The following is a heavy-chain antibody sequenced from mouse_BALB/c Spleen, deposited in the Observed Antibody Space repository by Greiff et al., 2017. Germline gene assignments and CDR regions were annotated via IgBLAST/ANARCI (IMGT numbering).Heavy chain of an antibody. J-gene: IGHJ2*01. V-gene: IGHV2-6-7*01. CDR2: IWGDGST. CDR3: ARAPLYYYGSSHFDY. CDR1: GFSLTGYG. D-gene: IGHD1-1*01. Sequence: VMLVESGPGLVAPSQSLSITCTVSGFSLTGYGVNWVRQPPGKGLEWLGMIWGDGSTDYNSALKSRLSISKDNSKSQVFLKMNSLQTDDTARYYCARAPLYYYGSSHFDYGGQGTTLTVSS.